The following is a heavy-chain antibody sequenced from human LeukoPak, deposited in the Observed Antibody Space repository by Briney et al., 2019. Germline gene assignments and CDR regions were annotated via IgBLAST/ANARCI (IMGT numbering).Heavy chain of an antibody. CDR2: ISAYNGNT. D-gene: IGHD3-3*01. Sequence: ASVKVSCKASVYTFTSYGISWVRQAPEQGLEWMGLISAYNGNTNYVQKLQGRVTMTRDTSTRTAYMELRSLRSDDTAVYYCARDGVPRDFWSNILYYYYYMDVWGKGTTVTVSS. V-gene: IGHV1-18*01. CDR1: VYTFTSYG. CDR3: ARDGVPRDFWSNILYYYYYMDV. J-gene: IGHJ6*03.